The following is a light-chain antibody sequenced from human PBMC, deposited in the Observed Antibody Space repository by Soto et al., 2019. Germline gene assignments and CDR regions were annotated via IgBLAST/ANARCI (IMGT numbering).Light chain of an antibody. V-gene: IGKV3-20*01. Sequence: IRVAISRVKLPRSGAECTTRCSRASQSVSNNYLAWYQQTPGQAPRLLIYGASNRATGIPDRFSGSGSGHDINLSSRRLHAEHLAVYYCQQYRSPGKFGQGTKVDIK. CDR2: GAS. CDR3: QQYRSPGK. CDR1: QSVSNNY. J-gene: IGKJ1*01.